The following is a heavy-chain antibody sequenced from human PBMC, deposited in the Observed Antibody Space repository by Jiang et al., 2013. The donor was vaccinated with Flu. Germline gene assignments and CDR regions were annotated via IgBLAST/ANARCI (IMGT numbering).Heavy chain of an antibody. V-gene: IGHV1-2*06. Sequence: KKPGASVKVSCKASGYTFTGYYMHWVRQAPGQGLEWMGRINPNSGGTNYAQKFQGRVTMTRDTSISTAYMELSRLRSDDTAVYYCARGDIVVVVAVSDFDYWGQGTLVTVSS. CDR3: ARGDIVVVVAVSDFDY. J-gene: IGHJ4*02. CDR2: INPNSGGT. D-gene: IGHD2-15*01. CDR1: GYTFTGYY.